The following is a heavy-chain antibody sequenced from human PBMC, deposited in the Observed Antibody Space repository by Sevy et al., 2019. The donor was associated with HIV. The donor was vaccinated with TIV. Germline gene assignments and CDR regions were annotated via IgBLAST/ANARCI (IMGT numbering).Heavy chain of an antibody. CDR3: ATSPDYYGSSRDAFDI. J-gene: IGHJ3*02. CDR1: GYSVSDLS. D-gene: IGHD3-22*01. CDR2: YDPEDGET. V-gene: IGHV1-24*01. Sequence: ASVKVSCKVSGYSVSDLSIHWVRQAPGKGLEWMGGYDPEDGETIYAQKFQGRVTMTEETSTDTAYMELSSLRSEDTAVYYCATSPDYYGSSRDAFDIWGQGTMVTVSS.